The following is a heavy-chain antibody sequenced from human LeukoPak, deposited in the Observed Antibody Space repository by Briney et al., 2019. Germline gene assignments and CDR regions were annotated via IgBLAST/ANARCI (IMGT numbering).Heavy chain of an antibody. J-gene: IGHJ4*02. V-gene: IGHV4-59*01. CDR1: GGSISSYY. D-gene: IGHD3-16*01. CDR2: IYYSGST. CDR3: AREGTLGDPFDY. Sequence: TLSLTCTVSGGSISSYYWSWIRQPPGKGLEWIGYIYYSGSTNYNPSLKSRVTISVDTSKNQFSLKLSSVTAADTAVYYCAREGTLGDPFDYWGQGTLVTVSS.